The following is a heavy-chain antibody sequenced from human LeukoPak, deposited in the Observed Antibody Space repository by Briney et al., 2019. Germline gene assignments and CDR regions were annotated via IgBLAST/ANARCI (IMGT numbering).Heavy chain of an antibody. CDR1: GGTFSSYA. CDR2: IIPILGIA. V-gene: IGHV1-69*10. Sequence: ASVKVSCKASGGTFSSYAISWVRQAPGQGLEWMGGIIPILGIANYAQKFQGRVTITADKSTSTAYMELNSLRSEDTAVYYCARANYGSGSYNNWFDPWGQGTLVTVSS. CDR3: ARANYGSGSYNNWFDP. D-gene: IGHD3-10*01. J-gene: IGHJ5*02.